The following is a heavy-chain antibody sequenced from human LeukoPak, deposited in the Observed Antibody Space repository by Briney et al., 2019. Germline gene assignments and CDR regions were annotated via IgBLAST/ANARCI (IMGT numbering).Heavy chain of an antibody. J-gene: IGHJ3*02. V-gene: IGHV1-69*13. Sequence: ASVKVSCKASGGTFSSYAISWVRQAPGQGLEWMGGIIPIFGTANYAQKFQGRVTITADESTSTAYMELSSLRSEDTAVYYCARDLQGVELRSKAFDIWGQGTMVTVSS. D-gene: IGHD1-7*01. CDR3: ARDLQGVELRSKAFDI. CDR1: GGTFSSYA. CDR2: IIPIFGTA.